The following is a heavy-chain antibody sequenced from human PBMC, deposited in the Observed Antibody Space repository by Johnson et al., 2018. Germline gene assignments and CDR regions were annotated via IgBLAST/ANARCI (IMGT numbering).Heavy chain of an antibody. CDR2: IWYDGRTK. J-gene: IGHJ3*02. CDR3: AGVDYGGNGI. Sequence: QVQLVQSGGGVVQPGRSLRLSCATSGFNFSTYGMHWVRQAPGKGLGWVAVIWYDGRTKYYGDSVKGRFTISRDNSKNTLELQMKSLRPEDTAVYYCAGVDYGGNGIWGQGTMVTVSS. CDR1: GFNFSTYG. V-gene: IGHV3-33*01. D-gene: IGHD4-23*01.